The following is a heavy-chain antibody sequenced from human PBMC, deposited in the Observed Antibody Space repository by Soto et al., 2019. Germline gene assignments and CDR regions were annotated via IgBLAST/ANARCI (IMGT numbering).Heavy chain of an antibody. CDR1: GGSISSYY. CDR2: IYSSGST. J-gene: IGHJ4*02. V-gene: IGHV4-59*01. CDR3: ARDHPHSYGVYYFDY. Sequence: SETLSLTCTVSGGSISSYYWNWIRQPPGKGLEWIGYIYSSGSTHYNPSLQSRVTISADTSKNQVSLKVRSVTAADTAVYYCARDHPHSYGVYYFDYWGQRTPVTVSS. D-gene: IGHD5-18*01.